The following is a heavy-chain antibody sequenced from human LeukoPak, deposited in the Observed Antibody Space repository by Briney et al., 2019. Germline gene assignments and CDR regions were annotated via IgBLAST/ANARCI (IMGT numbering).Heavy chain of an antibody. CDR3: AKEQYSSGWPYYYYYVMDV. CDR1: GFTFSSYA. D-gene: IGHD6-19*01. CDR2: ISGSGGST. V-gene: IGHV3-23*01. Sequence: GGSLRLSCAASGFTFSSYAMSWVRQAPGKGLEWVSAISGSGGSTYYADSVKGRFTISRDNSKNTLYLQMNSLRAEDTAVYYCAKEQYSSGWPYYYYYVMDVCGQGTTVTVSS. J-gene: IGHJ6*02.